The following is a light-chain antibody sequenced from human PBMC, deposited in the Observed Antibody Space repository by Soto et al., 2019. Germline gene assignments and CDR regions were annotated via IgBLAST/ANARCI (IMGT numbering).Light chain of an antibody. CDR3: QQYSSYYWT. J-gene: IGKJ1*01. CDR1: QSISSW. V-gene: IGKV1-5*01. CDR2: DAS. Sequence: DILLTQSTSTLCACVGDRVPRTCRDSQSISSWLAWYQQKPGKAPKLLIYDASNLESGVPSRFSGSGSGTEFTLTISSLQPDDFATYYCQQYSSYYWTFGQGTKVDI.